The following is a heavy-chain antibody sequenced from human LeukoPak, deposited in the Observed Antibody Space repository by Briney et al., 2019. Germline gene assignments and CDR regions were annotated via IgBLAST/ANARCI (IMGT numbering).Heavy chain of an antibody. Sequence: SETLSLTCTVSGGSISSYYWSWIRQPPGKGLEWIGYIYYSGSTNYNASLTNRVTISVDTSKNQFSLKLSSVTAADTAVYYCAGEVGYCSSGSCYSYFDYWAREPWSPSPQ. D-gene: IGHD2-15*01. CDR3: AGEVGYCSSGSCYSYFDY. CDR2: IYYSGST. V-gene: IGHV4-59*01. CDR1: GGSISSYY. J-gene: IGHJ4*02.